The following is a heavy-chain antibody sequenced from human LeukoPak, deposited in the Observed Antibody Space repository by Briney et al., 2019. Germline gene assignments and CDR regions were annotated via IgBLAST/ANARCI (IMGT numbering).Heavy chain of an antibody. CDR3: ARDPVAGHFDY. J-gene: IGHJ4*02. CDR2: ISSSSSYI. V-gene: IGHV3-21*01. CDR1: GFTFSSYS. Sequence: GGSLRLSCAASGFTFSSYSTNWGRQAPGTGLGWVSSISSSSSYIYYADSVKGRFTISRDNAKNSLYLQMNSLRAEDTAVYYCARDPVAGHFDYWGQGTLVTVSS. D-gene: IGHD6-19*01.